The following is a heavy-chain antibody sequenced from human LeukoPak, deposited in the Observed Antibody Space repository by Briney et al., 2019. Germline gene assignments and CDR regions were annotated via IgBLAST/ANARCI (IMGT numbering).Heavy chain of an antibody. CDR1: GFTFSSYA. J-gene: IGHJ3*02. CDR2: ISYDGSNK. CDR3: ARADYGDYVRAFDI. V-gene: IGHV3-30-3*01. D-gene: IGHD4-17*01. Sequence: PGGSLRLSCAASGFTFSSYAMHWVRQAPGKGLEWVAVISYDGSNKYYADSVKGRFTISRDNSKNTLYLQMNSLRAEDTAVYYCARADYGDYVRAFDIWGQGTMATVSS.